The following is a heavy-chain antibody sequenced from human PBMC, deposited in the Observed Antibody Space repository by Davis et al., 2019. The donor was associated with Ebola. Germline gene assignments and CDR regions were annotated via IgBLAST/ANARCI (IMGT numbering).Heavy chain of an antibody. Sequence: GGSLRLSCAASGFTFDDYAMHWVRQAPGKGLEWVSLLSGDGGTTYYADSVKGRFTISRDNSKNSLYLQMNSLRTEDTALYYCAKALFRDGYNPDNYWGQGTLVTVSS. V-gene: IGHV3-43*02. CDR1: GFTFDDYA. CDR3: AKALFRDGYNPDNY. D-gene: IGHD5-24*01. J-gene: IGHJ4*02. CDR2: LSGDGGTT.